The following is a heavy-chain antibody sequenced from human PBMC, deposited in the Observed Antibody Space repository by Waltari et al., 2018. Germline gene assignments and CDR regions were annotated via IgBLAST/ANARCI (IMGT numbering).Heavy chain of an antibody. CDR1: GDSMSTSDY. CDR3: ARDRGRGLYLDT. V-gene: IGHV4-4*02. Sequence: QLQLQESGPGLVKPSGTLSLICAVSGDSMSTSDYWSWVRQPPGKGLEWIGQVRGDGKTNYNPAFASRVTMSLDTSTYRFALKLTSATAADTALYYCARDRGRGLYLDTWGQGTLVTVSP. J-gene: IGHJ4*02. CDR2: VRGDGKT. D-gene: IGHD1-1*01.